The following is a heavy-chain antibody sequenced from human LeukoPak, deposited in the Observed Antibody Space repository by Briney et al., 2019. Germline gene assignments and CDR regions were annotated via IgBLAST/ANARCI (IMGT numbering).Heavy chain of an antibody. V-gene: IGHV3-21*01. D-gene: IGHD6-13*01. CDR2: ISSSSSYI. CDR1: GFTFSSYE. CDR3: ARHSSSWYGIDY. Sequence: PGGSLRLSCAASGFTFSSYEMNWVRQAPGKGLEWVSSISSSSSYIYYADSVKGRFTISRDNAKNSLYLQMNSLRAEDTAVYYCARHSSSWYGIDYWGQGTLVTVSS. J-gene: IGHJ4*02.